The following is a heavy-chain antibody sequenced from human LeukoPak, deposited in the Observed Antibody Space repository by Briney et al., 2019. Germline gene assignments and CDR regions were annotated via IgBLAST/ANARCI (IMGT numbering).Heavy chain of an antibody. CDR1: GGSISSGGYY. CDR3: ARDFSGYSAFDI. CDR2: IYYSGST. J-gene: IGHJ3*02. D-gene: IGHD5-18*01. V-gene: IGHV4-31*03. Sequence: PSETLSLTCTVSGGSISSGGYYWSWIRQHPGKGLEWIGYIYYSGSTYYNPSLKSRVTISVDTSKNQFSLKLSSVTAADTAVYYCARDFSGYSAFDIWGQGTMVTVSS.